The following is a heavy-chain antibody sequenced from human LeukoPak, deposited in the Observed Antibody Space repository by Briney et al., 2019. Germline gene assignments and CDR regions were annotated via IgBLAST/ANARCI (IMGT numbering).Heavy chain of an antibody. D-gene: IGHD3-22*01. V-gene: IGHV3-23*01. CDR1: GFTFSSYA. J-gene: IGHJ4*02. Sequence: PGGSLRLSCAASGFTFSSYAMSWVRQAPGKGLEWVSAISGSGGSTYYADSVKGRFTISRDNSKNTLYLQMNSPRAEDTAVYYCPRYDSSGYYYFADWGQGTLVTVST. CDR3: PRYDSSGYYYFAD. CDR2: ISGSGGST.